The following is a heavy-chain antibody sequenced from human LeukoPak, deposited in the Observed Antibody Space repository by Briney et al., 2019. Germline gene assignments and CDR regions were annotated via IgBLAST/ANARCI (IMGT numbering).Heavy chain of an antibody. CDR3: ARGEGVNYRYSGFGYFNAVDY. D-gene: IGHD3-16*02. Sequence: ASVTVSCKPSGYTFTCYYMHWVRQAPGQGLEWMGWINPNSGGKKYPQKLLGRVTVTRDTSNSTAYMQLSRLRSDDTAVYYCARGEGVNYRYSGFGYFNAVDYWGQGTLVTVSS. CDR1: GYTFTCYY. J-gene: IGHJ4*02. CDR2: INPNSGGK. V-gene: IGHV1-2*02.